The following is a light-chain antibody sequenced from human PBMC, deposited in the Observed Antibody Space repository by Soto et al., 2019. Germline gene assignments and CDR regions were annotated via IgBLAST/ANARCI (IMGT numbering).Light chain of an antibody. CDR2: GAS. CDR1: QSVSSSY. J-gene: IGKJ1*01. Sequence: EIVWTQSPGTLSLSPGERDTLSCRASQSVSSSYLAWYQQKPGQAPRFLIYGASSRATGIPDRFSGSGSGTDFTLTISRLEPEDFAVYYCQPYGSSPTTVGQGTKVEIK. CDR3: QPYGSSPTT. V-gene: IGKV3-20*01.